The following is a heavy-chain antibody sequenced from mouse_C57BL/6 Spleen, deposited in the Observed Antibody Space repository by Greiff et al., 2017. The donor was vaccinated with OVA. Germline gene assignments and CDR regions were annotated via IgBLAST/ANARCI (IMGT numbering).Heavy chain of an antibody. V-gene: IGHV5-17*01. CDR2: ISRGSSTI. Sequence: EVKLMESGGGLVKPGGSLKLTCAASGFTFSDYGMNWVSQVPEKGLEWVAYISRGSSTIYYDDTVKGRFTISRDNAKNTLFLQLTNLKSEDTAMYYCARRGSAGPAWFAYWGQGTLVTVSA. CDR1: GFTFSDYG. J-gene: IGHJ3*01. D-gene: IGHD3-1*01. CDR3: ARRGSAGPAWFAY.